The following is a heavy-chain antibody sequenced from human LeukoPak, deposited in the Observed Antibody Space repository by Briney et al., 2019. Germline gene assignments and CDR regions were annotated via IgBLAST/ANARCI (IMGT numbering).Heavy chain of an antibody. Sequence: PSETLSLTCTVSGGSISSSSYYWGWIRQPPGKGLEWIGSIYYSGSTYYNPSLKSRVTISVDTSKNQFSLKLSSVTAADTAVYYCARPAGDSSYYFGYWGQGTLVTVSS. CDR3: ARPAGDSSYYFGY. D-gene: IGHD4-17*01. CDR2: IYYSGST. V-gene: IGHV4-39*01. J-gene: IGHJ4*02. CDR1: GGSISSSSYY.